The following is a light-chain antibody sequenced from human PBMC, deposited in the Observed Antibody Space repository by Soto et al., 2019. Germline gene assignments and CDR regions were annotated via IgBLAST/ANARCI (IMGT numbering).Light chain of an antibody. CDR2: GAS. V-gene: IGKV3-15*01. J-gene: IGKJ4*01. Sequence: EIVMTQSPATLSVSPGGRVTLSCRASQSVNNDLAWYQQKPGQAPRLLIYGASTRATGIPARFSGSGSGTEFTLTISSLQSEDFEVYYCQQYNKWPPLTFGGGTKVEI. CDR1: QSVNND. CDR3: QQYNKWPPLT.